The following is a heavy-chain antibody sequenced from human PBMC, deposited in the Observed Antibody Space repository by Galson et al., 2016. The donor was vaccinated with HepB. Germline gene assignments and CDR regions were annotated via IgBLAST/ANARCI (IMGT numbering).Heavy chain of an antibody. CDR2: IYPSGDTT. D-gene: IGHD2-2*01. V-gene: IGHV1-46*01. CDR1: GYTITSYY. J-gene: IGHJ4*02. Sequence: SVKVSCKASGYTITSYYMHWVRQAPGRGLEWMGVIYPSGDTTNYSQRFRGRVTMTRDTSTNTVYMELSSLRSEDTAVYYCVREGLPEVKYFDYWGQGTLVTVSS. CDR3: VREGLPEVKYFDY.